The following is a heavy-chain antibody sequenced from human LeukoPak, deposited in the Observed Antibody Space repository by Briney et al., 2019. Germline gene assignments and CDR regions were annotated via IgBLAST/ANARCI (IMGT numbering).Heavy chain of an antibody. D-gene: IGHD3-22*01. CDR2: IRSKAYGGTT. V-gene: IGHV3-49*04. Sequence: GGSLRLSCTASGFTFGDYAMSWVRQAPGKGLEWVGFIRSKAYGGTTEYAASVKGRFTISRDDSKSIAYLQMNSLKTEDTAVYYCTRDRTYYDSSGYKNWGQGTLATVSS. CDR1: GFTFGDYA. J-gene: IGHJ4*02. CDR3: TRDRTYYDSSGYKN.